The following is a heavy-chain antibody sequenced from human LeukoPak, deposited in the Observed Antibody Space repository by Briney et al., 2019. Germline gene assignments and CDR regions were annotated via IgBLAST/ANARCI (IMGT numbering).Heavy chain of an antibody. CDR3: ARCRRGDGYNYVDY. CDR1: GYSFTSNV. Sequence: ASVKVSCKASGYSFTSNVISWVRQAPGQGLEWMGWISAYNGNTNYAQKLQGRVTMTTDTSTSTAYMELRSLRSDDTAVYYCARCRRGDGYNYVDYWGQGTLVTVSS. J-gene: IGHJ4*02. V-gene: IGHV1-18*01. CDR2: ISAYNGNT. D-gene: IGHD5-24*01.